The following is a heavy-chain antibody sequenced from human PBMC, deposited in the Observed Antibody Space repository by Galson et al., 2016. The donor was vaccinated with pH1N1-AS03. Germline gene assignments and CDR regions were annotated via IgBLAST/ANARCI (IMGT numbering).Heavy chain of an antibody. D-gene: IGHD1-26*01. J-gene: IGHJ4*02. Sequence: SLRLSCAASAFPLRNYALRWVRQAPGKGLEWVSTLGSGGDTHYADSVKGRFTISRDKSKNTMYLQMNSLRAEDTAIYYCTQGEGVGPYDDWGQGTLVTVSS. CDR1: AFPLRNYA. CDR3: TQGEGVGPYDD. V-gene: IGHV3-23*01. CDR2: LGSGGDT.